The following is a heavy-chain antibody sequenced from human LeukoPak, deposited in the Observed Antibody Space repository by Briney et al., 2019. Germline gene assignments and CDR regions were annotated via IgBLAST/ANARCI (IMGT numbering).Heavy chain of an antibody. CDR1: GFTFSSYA. J-gene: IGHJ5*02. Sequence: GGSLRLSCAASGFTFSSYAMHWVRQAPGKGLEWVAVISYDGSNKYYADSVKGRFTISRDNSKNTLYLQMNSLRAEDTAVYYCAREYDSSGYYYENWFDPWGQGTLVTVSS. D-gene: IGHD3-22*01. CDR3: AREYDSSGYYYENWFDP. CDR2: ISYDGSNK. V-gene: IGHV3-30-3*01.